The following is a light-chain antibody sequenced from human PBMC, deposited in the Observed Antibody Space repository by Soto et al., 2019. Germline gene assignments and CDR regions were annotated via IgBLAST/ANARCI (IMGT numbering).Light chain of an antibody. CDR1: QSVRSNY. CDR3: QQYANSAFT. CDR2: CAS. V-gene: IGKV3-20*01. J-gene: IGKJ2*01. Sequence: EIVLTQSPGTLPLSPGERATLSCRDSQSVRSNYLVWYQQKPGQAPRPLIYCASSRATGIPDRFSGSGSGTDFTLTISRLEPEDFAVYYCQQYANSAFTFGQGTKLEIK.